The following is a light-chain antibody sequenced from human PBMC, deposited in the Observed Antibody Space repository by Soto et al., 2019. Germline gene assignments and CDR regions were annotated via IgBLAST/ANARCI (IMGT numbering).Light chain of an antibody. CDR1: QSVSSSY. V-gene: IGKV3-20*01. CDR3: QQYVISVT. CDR2: GAS. J-gene: IGKJ5*01. Sequence: IVLIQSPATLSVSPGERATLSCRASQSVSSSYLAWYQQKPGQAPRLLIYGASNRATGIPERFSGSGSGTDFTLTISRLEPQDSAMYYCQQYVISVTFGQGTRLEIK.